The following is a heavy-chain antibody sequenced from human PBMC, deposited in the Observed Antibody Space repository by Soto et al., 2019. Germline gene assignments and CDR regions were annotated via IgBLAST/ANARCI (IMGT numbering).Heavy chain of an antibody. J-gene: IGHJ5*01. Sequence: SETLSLTCTVSGGSISDDSYWSWIRQTPGKGLEWIGYIYHTGNTYYNPSLRSRVSISVDRSKSQFSLKLISVTAADTAVYFCARDEYQLLSSVSWFDSWGQGTLVTVSS. CDR3: ARDEYQLLSSVSWFDS. CDR2: IYHTGNT. CDR1: GGSISDDSY. V-gene: IGHV4-30-4*01. D-gene: IGHD2-2*01.